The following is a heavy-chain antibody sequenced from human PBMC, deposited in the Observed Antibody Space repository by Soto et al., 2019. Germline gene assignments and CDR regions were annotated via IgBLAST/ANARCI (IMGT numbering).Heavy chain of an antibody. J-gene: IGHJ4*02. CDR2: IYHSGST. CDR3: ASLGYSSGWRFFDY. V-gene: IGHV4-4*02. D-gene: IGHD6-19*01. Sequence: QVQLQESGPGLVKPSGTLSLTCAVSGGSISSSNWWSWVRQPPGKGLGWIGEIYHSGSTNYNPSLKSRVTISVDKSKTQFSLKLSSVTAADTAVYYCASLGYSSGWRFFDYWGQGTLVTVSS. CDR1: GGSISSSNW.